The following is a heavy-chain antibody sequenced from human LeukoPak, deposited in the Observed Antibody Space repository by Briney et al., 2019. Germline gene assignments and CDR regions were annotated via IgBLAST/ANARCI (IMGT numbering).Heavy chain of an antibody. V-gene: IGHV3-49*04. CDR1: GFTFGDYA. J-gene: IGHJ4*02. CDR2: IRSKAYGGTT. Sequence: GGSLRLSCTASGFTFGDYAMSWVRQAPGKGLEWVGFIRSKAYGGTTEYAASVKGRFTISRDDSKSIAYLQMNSLKTEDTAVYYCTRKGGAYGDYYYFDYWGQGTQVTVSS. CDR3: TRKGGAYGDYYYFDY. D-gene: IGHD4-17*01.